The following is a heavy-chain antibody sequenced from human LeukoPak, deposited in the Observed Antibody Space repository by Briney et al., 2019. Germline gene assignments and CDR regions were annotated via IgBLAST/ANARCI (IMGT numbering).Heavy chain of an antibody. CDR1: GGSISSGGYY. V-gene: IGHV4-61*08. D-gene: IGHD6-13*01. Sequence: PSETLSLTCTVSGGSISSGGYYWSWIRQPPGKGLEWIGYIYYSGSTNYNPSLKSRVTISVDTSKNQFSLKLSSVTAADTAVYYCARNAAAAAPPAGMDVWGQGTTVTVSS. J-gene: IGHJ6*02. CDR3: ARNAAAAAPPAGMDV. CDR2: IYYSGST.